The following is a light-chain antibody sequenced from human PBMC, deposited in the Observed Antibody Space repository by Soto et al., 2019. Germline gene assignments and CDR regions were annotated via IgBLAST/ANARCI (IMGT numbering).Light chain of an antibody. V-gene: IGKV3-11*01. Sequence: EIVLTQSPATLSLSPGERATLSCRASQSVGSYLDWYQQKPGQAPRLLIYGAFNRATGIPARFSGSGSGTEFTLTISSLQPDDFATYYCHQYDTYRTFGQGTKVDI. CDR3: HQYDTYRT. CDR1: QSVGSY. CDR2: GAF. J-gene: IGKJ1*01.